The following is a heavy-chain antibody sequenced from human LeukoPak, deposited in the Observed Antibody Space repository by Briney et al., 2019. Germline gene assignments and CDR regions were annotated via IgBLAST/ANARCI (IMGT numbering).Heavy chain of an antibody. D-gene: IGHD3-10*01. CDR3: AKAVRSMVTGGGYFDS. CDR2: LSGGGDSR. CDR1: GFAFSNYA. V-gene: IGHV3-23*01. Sequence: GGSLRLSCAASGFAFSNYAMSWVRQAPGKGLGWVSSLSGGGDSRYYADSVMGRFTISRDNSKNTLYLQMNSLRAEDTAVYYCAKAVRSMVTGGGYFDSWGQGTLVTVSS. J-gene: IGHJ4*02.